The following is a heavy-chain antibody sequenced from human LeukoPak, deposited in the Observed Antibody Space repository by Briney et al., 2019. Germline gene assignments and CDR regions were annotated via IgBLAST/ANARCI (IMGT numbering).Heavy chain of an antibody. CDR3: ARGLRVANYFDY. CDR1: GGSISSYY. V-gene: IGHV4-59*01. Sequence: SETLSLTCTVSGGSISSYYWSWIRQPPGKGLEWIGYIYYSGSTNYNPSLKSRVTISVDTSKNQFSLKLSSVTAADTAVYYCARGLRVANYFDYWGQGTLVTVSS. CDR2: IYYSGST. D-gene: IGHD2-21*01. J-gene: IGHJ4*02.